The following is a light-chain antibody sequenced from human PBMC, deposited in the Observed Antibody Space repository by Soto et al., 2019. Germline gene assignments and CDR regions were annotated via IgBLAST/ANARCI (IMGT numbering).Light chain of an antibody. CDR3: KQSYSYPQP. J-gene: IGKJ1*01. CDR2: AAS. V-gene: IGKV1-8*01. Sequence: AIRMTQSPSSLSASTGDRVTITCRASQGISSYLAWYQQKPGKAPKLLIYAASTLQSGGPSRFSGSGSGADFTLTVSCLQSEDYATYFCKQSYSYPQPFGQGTKVESK. CDR1: QGISSY.